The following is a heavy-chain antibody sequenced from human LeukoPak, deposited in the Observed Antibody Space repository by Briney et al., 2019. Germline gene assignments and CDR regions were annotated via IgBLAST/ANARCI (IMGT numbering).Heavy chain of an antibody. D-gene: IGHD1-26*01. CDR3: ATDRAGATNFDY. CDR1: GYTLTELS. J-gene: IGHJ4*02. Sequence: ASVKVSCKVSGYTLTELSMHWVRQAPGKGLEWMGGFDPEDGETIYAQKFQGRVTMTEDTSTDTAYMELSSLRSEDTAVYYCATDRAGATNFDYWGQGTLVTVSS. CDR2: FDPEDGET. V-gene: IGHV1-24*01.